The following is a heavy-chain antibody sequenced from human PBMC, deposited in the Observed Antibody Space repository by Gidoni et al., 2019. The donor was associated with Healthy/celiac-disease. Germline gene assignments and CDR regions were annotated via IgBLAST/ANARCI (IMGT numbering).Heavy chain of an antibody. V-gene: IGHV4-39*01. CDR3: ARIRIAVAGTLHYYYYGMDV. CDR2: IYYSGST. Sequence: SIYYSGSTYYNPSLKSRVTISVDTSKNQFSLKLSSVTAADTAVYYCARIRIAVAGTLHYYYYGMDVWGQGTTVTVSS. J-gene: IGHJ6*02. D-gene: IGHD6-19*01.